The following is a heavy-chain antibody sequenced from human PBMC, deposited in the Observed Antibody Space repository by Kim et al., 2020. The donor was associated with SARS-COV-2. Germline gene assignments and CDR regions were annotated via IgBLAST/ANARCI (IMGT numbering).Heavy chain of an antibody. J-gene: IGHJ6*03. CDR3: AKVYLTGYYYMDV. V-gene: IGHV3-30*02. Sequence: YADSVKGRFTISRDKSKNTLYLQMNSLRAEDTAVYYCAKVYLTGYYYMDVWGKGTTVTVSS. D-gene: IGHD7-27*01.